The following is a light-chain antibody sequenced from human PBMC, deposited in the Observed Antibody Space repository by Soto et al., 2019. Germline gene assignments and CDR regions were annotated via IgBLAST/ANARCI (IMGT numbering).Light chain of an antibody. CDR1: SSDVGGYNY. Sequence: QSVLTQPRSVSGSPGQSVTISCTGTSSDVGGYNYVSWYQQHPGKAPKLMIHDVSKRPSGVPDRFSGSKSGNTASLTISGLQAEDEADYYCCSYAGSYVFGTGTQLTVL. CDR2: DVS. V-gene: IGLV2-11*01. CDR3: CSYAGSYV. J-gene: IGLJ1*01.